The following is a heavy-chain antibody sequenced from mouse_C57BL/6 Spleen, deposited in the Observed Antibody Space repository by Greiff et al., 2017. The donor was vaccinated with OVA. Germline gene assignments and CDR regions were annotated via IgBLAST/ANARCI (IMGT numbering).Heavy chain of an antibody. Sequence: QVQLQQPGAELVRPGSSVKLSCKASGYTFTSYWMDWVKQRPGQGLEWIGNIYPSDSETHYNQKFKDKATLTVDKSSSTAYMQLSSLTSEDFAVCYCARGYYYGGSYFDDWGQGTTLTVSS. CDR2: IYPSDSET. CDR1: GYTFTSYW. D-gene: IGHD1-1*01. V-gene: IGHV1-61*01. J-gene: IGHJ2*01. CDR3: ARGYYYGGSYFDD.